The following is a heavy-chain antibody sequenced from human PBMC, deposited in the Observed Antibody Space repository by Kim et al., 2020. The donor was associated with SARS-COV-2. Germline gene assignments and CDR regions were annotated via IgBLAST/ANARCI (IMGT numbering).Heavy chain of an antibody. Sequence: GGSLRLSCSSSSFTVSSNHMAWVRLAPGKGLEWVSFIYTSGTTHYADSVKERFTISRDNSKNTVLLQMSGLRAEDTAIYYCARGGRGPYFFDCWGQGTL. V-gene: IGHV3-66*01. CDR2: IYTSGTT. CDR3: ARGGRGPYFFDC. J-gene: IGHJ4*02. D-gene: IGHD2-15*01. CDR1: SFTVSSNH.